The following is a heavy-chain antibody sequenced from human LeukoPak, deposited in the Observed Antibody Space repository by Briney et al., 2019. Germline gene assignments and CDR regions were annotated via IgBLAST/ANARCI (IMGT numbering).Heavy chain of an antibody. V-gene: IGHV1-69*05. CDR1: GGTFSSYA. D-gene: IGHD2-21*02. CDR2: IIPIFGTA. CDR3: AGSPIVVVTAGGVVWLDP. J-gene: IGHJ5*02. Sequence: SVKVSCKASGGTFSSYAISWVRQAPGQGLEWMGGIIPIFGTANYAQKFQGRVTITTDESTSTAYMELSSLRSEDTAVYYCAGSPIVVVTAGGVVWLDPWGQGTRVSVSS.